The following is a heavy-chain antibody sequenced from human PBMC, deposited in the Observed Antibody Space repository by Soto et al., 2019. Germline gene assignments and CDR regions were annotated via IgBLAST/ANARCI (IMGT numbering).Heavy chain of an antibody. CDR2: ISAYNGNT. Sequence: ASVKVSCKASGYTFTSYGISWVRQAPGQGLEWMGGISAYNGNTNYAQKLQGRVTMTTDTSTSTAYMELRSLRSDDTAVYYCARVIVATMESWFDPWGQGTLVTVSS. J-gene: IGHJ5*02. D-gene: IGHD5-12*01. CDR3: ARVIVATMESWFDP. V-gene: IGHV1-18*01. CDR1: GYTFTSYG.